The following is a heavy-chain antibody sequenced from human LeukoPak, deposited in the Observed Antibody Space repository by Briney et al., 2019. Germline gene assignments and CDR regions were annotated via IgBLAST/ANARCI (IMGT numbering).Heavy chain of an antibody. Sequence: PGGSLRLSCAASGFTFSSYGMHWVRQAPGKALEWVADNWYDGTNKYYADSVKGRFTISRDNSKNTLYLQMNSLRAEDTAVYYCAKVKGPGADYYDSSGYNYWYFDLWGRGTLVTVSS. CDR1: GFTFSSYG. J-gene: IGHJ2*01. V-gene: IGHV3-30*02. D-gene: IGHD3-22*01. CDR3: AKVKGPGADYYDSSGYNYWYFDL. CDR2: NWYDGTNK.